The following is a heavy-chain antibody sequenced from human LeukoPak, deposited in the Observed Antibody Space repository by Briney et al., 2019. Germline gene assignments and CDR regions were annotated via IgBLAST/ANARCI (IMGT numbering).Heavy chain of an antibody. CDR2: ITGDGSST. CDR3: ASDRGGWSF. V-gene: IGHV3-74*01. CDR1: GFTFSNYW. Sequence: GGSLRLSCAASGFTFSNYWMHWVRQAPGKGLVWVSRITGDGSSTSYADSVKGRFTISRDNAKNTPYLQMNSLRAEDTAVYYCASDRGGWSFWGQGTMVTVSS. J-gene: IGHJ3*01. D-gene: IGHD1-26*01.